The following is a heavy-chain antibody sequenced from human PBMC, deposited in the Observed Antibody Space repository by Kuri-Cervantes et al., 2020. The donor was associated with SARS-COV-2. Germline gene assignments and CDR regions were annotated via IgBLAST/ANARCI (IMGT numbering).Heavy chain of an antibody. CDR1: GGTFSSYA. CDR3: ARIKGVLRFLEWSQNHLIGRAYGMDV. J-gene: IGHJ6*02. CDR2: IIPIFGTA. V-gene: IGHV1-69*13. D-gene: IGHD3-3*01. Sequence: SVKVSCKASGGTFSSYAISWVRQAPGQGLEWMGGIIPIFGTANYAQKFQGRATITADESTSTAYMELSSLRSEDTAVYYCARIKGVLRFLEWSQNHLIGRAYGMDVWGQGTTVTVSS.